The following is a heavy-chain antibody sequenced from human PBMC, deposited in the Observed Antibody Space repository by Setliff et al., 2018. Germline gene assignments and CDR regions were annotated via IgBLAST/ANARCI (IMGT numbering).Heavy chain of an antibody. J-gene: IGHJ6*03. CDR2: IKGKTDGGTT. CDR3: TTDPGSYNFWSGYPDYDYYMDV. CDR1: GFTFSNAW. V-gene: IGHV3-15*01. D-gene: IGHD3-3*01. Sequence: PGGSLRLSCAASGFTFSNAWMSWVRQSPGKGLEWVGRIKGKTDGGTTDYAAPVKGRFTISRDDAKNKLYLQMNSLKTEDTAVYYCTTDPGSYNFWSGYPDYDYYMDVWGKGTTVTVSS.